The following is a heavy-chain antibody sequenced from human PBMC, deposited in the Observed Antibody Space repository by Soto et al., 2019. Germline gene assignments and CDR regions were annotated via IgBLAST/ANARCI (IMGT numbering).Heavy chain of an antibody. CDR2: ISAYNGNT. CDR3: ARDHFDVAASVFDY. V-gene: IGHV1-18*01. D-gene: IGHD2-15*01. J-gene: IGHJ4*02. CDR1: GYTFTSYG. Sequence: ASVKVSCKASGYTFTSYGISWVRQAPGQGLEWMGWISAYNGNTNYAQKLQGRVTMTTDTSTSTAYMELRSLRSDDTAVYYCARDHFDVAASVFDYWGQGTLVTVSS.